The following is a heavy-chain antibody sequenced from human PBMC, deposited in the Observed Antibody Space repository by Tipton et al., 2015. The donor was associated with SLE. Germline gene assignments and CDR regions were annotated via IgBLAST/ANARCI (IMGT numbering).Heavy chain of an antibody. CDR2: IYYSGST. J-gene: IGHJ6*03. D-gene: IGHD2-2*01. CDR1: GGSISSSGYY. CDR3: ARDWCSSTSCYGYYYMDV. Sequence: TLSLTCTVSGGSISSSGYYWGWIRQPPGKGLEWIGNIYYSGSTYCNPSLKSRVTISVDTSKNQFSLKLSSVTAADTAVYYCARDWCSSTSCYGYYYMDVWGKGTTVTVSS. V-gene: IGHV4-39*07.